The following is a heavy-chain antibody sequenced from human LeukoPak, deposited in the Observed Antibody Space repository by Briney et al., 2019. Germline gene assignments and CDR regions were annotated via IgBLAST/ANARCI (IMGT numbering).Heavy chain of an antibody. V-gene: IGHV1-18*01. CDR3: ARVHRPYNIGLMDY. D-gene: IGHD6-25*01. Sequence: ASVNVSCKTSGFTFRDYAIGWVRHVPGQGLEWMGWISGYNDNTNFAQRLQDRISMATDTSTDTAYMTLRSLRSDDTAVYFCARVHRPYNIGLMDYWGQGTQITVSS. CDR1: GFTFRDYA. CDR2: ISGYNDNT. J-gene: IGHJ4*02.